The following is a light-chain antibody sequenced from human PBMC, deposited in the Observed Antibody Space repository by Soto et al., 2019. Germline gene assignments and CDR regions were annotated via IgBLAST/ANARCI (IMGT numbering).Light chain of an antibody. CDR2: WAS. CDR1: QTVLHRLKKKNY. V-gene: IGKV4-1*01. CDR3: QQYHTAPWT. J-gene: IGKJ1*01. Sequence: DIVMTQSPDSLAVPLGERATINCQSSQTVLHRLKKKNYLAWYQQKPGQPPKLLVYWASTRDSGVPDRFSGSGSGTEFTLTISSLQAEDVAAYYCQQYHTAPWTFGEGTKVEIK.